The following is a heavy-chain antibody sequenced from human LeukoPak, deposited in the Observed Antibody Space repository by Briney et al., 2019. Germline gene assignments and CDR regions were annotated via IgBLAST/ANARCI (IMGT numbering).Heavy chain of an antibody. D-gene: IGHD6-19*01. Sequence: GGSLRLSCAASGFTFSSYAMHWVRQAPGKGLEWVAVISNDGSTKFYTDSVKGRFTISRDNSKNTVYLQMKSLRVEDTAVYYCARDAGRQWLATYYYYMDVWGKGTTVTVSS. CDR2: ISNDGSTK. CDR3: ARDAGRQWLATYYYYMDV. CDR1: GFTFSSYA. J-gene: IGHJ6*03. V-gene: IGHV3-30*04.